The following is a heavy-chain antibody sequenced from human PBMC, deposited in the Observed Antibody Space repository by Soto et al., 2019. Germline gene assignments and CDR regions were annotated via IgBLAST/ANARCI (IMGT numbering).Heavy chain of an antibody. CDR2: ISSSSSTI. CDR3: ARDRTRSIAAADWWFDP. J-gene: IGHJ5*02. V-gene: IGHV3-48*02. Sequence: EVQLVESGGGLVQPGGSLRLSCAASGFTFSSYSMNWVRQAPGKGLEWVSYISSSSSTIYYADSVKGRFTISRDNAKNSLYLQMNSLRDEDTAVYYCARDRTRSIAAADWWFDPWGQGTLVTVSS. CDR1: GFTFSSYS. D-gene: IGHD6-13*01.